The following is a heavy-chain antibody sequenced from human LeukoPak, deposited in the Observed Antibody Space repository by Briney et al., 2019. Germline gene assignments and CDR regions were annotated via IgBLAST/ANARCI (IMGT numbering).Heavy chain of an antibody. Sequence: WGSLRLSCAASGFTLSSYSMNWVRQAPGKGLEWVSPIIRSSSYIHNPHSLKGRFTISTDNTKNSLYLHTNTPRDEDTAVYDCARGWNYYDSSGDFIDYWGRGTLVTVSS. J-gene: IGHJ4*02. V-gene: IGHV3-21*01. CDR2: IIRSSSYI. CDR3: ARGWNYYDSSGDFIDY. D-gene: IGHD3-22*01. CDR1: GFTLSSYS.